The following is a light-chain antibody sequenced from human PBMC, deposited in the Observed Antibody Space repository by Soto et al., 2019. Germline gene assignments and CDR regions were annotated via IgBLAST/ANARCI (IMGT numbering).Light chain of an antibody. CDR3: QHYNFWPPWT. J-gene: IGKJ1*01. V-gene: IGKV3-15*01. Sequence: EIVMTQSPATLSVSPGERATLSCRASQSVSSNLAWYQQKPGQAPRLLIYGASTRATGIPARFSGSGSGTEFTLTISGLQSEDFAVYYCQHYNFWPPWTFGQGTKVDIK. CDR2: GAS. CDR1: QSVSSN.